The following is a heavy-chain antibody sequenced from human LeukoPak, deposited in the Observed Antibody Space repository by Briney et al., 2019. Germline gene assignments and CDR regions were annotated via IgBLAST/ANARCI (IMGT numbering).Heavy chain of an antibody. D-gene: IGHD2-21*01. V-gene: IGHV3-15*07. CDR3: ITPLPYSAQ. Sequence: GGSLRLSCAASGFTFSNAYMSWVCQAPGKGLEWVGRIKPKTDGETTEYAAPVKGRFSISRDDSKNMLYLQMNSLKTEDTAVYYCITPLPYSAQGGQGTLVTVSS. J-gene: IGHJ4*02. CDR1: GFTFSNAY. CDR2: IKPKTDGETT.